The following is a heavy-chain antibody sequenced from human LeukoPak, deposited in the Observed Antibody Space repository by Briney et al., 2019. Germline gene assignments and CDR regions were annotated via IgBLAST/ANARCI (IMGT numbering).Heavy chain of an antibody. J-gene: IGHJ4*02. Sequence: ASVKVSCKASGYIFTSYGISWVRQAPGQGLEWMGWISAYNGNTNYAQKLQGRVTMTTDTSASTLYMELNSLRSEDTAVYYCARSGDSWSCDNWGQGTLVTVSS. CDR3: ARSGDSWSCDN. CDR2: ISAYNGNT. V-gene: IGHV1-18*01. D-gene: IGHD3-10*01. CDR1: GYIFTSYG.